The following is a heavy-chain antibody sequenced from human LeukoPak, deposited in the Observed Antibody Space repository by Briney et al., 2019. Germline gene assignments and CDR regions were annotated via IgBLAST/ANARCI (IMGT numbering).Heavy chain of an antibody. Sequence: SETLSLTCTVSGDSLSSSFYYWSWIRQPPGKGLEWIGYIYYSGSTYYNPSLKSRVTISIDTSKNQFSLKLSSVTAADTAVYYCARDHTHDYWGQGTLVTVSS. D-gene: IGHD2-2*02. CDR2: IYYSGST. CDR3: ARDHTHDY. V-gene: IGHV4-30-4*01. CDR1: GDSLSSSFYY. J-gene: IGHJ4*02.